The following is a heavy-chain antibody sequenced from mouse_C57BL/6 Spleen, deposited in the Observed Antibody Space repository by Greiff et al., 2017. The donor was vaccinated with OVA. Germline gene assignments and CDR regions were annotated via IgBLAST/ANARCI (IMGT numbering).Heavy chain of an antibody. CDR3: ARWGGSGISFAY. CDR1: GFNIKDYY. CDR2: IDPEDGET. J-gene: IGHJ3*01. V-gene: IGHV14-2*01. D-gene: IGHD3-2*02. Sequence: VQLQQSGAELVKPGASVKLSCTASGFNIKDYYMHWVKQRTEQGLEWIGRIDPEDGETKSAPKFQGKATITADTSSNTAYLQLSSLTSEDTAVYYCARWGGSGISFAYWGQGTLVTVSA.